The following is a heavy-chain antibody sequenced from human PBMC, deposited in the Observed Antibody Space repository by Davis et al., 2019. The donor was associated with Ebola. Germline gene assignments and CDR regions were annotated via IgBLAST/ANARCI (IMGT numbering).Heavy chain of an antibody. CDR3: ARVLGSVEMATIAYFDY. J-gene: IGHJ4*02. CDR1: GYTFTSYY. CDR2: INPSGGST. V-gene: IGHV1-46*01. Sequence: ASVKVSCKASGYTFTSYYMHWVRQAPGQGLEWMGIINPSGGSTSYAQKFQGRVTMTRDTSTSTVYMELSSLRSEDTAVYYCARVLGSVEMATIAYFDYWGQGTLVTVSS. D-gene: IGHD5-24*01.